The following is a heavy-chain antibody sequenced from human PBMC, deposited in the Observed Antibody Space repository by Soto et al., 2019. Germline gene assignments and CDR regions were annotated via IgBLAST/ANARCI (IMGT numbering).Heavy chain of an antibody. D-gene: IGHD1-26*01. CDR3: ARSRSYSDP. Sequence: QVQLVESGGGVVQPGRSLRLSCAASGFTFSTYGMHWVRQAPGKGLEWVTLISYDGNHKYYAVSVKGRFTISRDNSKNTMDRPMHNLGGEGTAVYYCARSRSYSDPWGQGTLVTVSS. CDR1: GFTFSTYG. CDR2: ISYDGNHK. V-gene: IGHV3-30*03. J-gene: IGHJ5*02.